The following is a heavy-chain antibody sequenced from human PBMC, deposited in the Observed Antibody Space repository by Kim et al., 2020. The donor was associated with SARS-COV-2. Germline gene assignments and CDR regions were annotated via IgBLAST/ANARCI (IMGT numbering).Heavy chain of an antibody. J-gene: IGHJ3*02. CDR1: GGSIRRTNYF. V-gene: IGHV4-39*01. D-gene: IGHD2-8*01. CDR2: VNSGGTS. Sequence: SETLSLTCIVSGGSIRRTNYFWGWIRQPPGEGLEWIGSVNSGGTSYYQASLKSAVTISVDTSKNQLTLRLSSVTPADTAVYFCAGQMARHGEWAFDIWGLGTMVTASS. CDR3: AGQMARHGEWAFDI.